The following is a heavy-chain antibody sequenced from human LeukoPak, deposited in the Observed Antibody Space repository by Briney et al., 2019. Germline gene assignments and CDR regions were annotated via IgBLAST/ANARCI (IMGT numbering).Heavy chain of an antibody. CDR1: GFTVSSNY. J-gene: IGHJ4*02. CDR2: ISSTSGYI. Sequence: GGSLRLSCAASGFTVSSNYMSWVRQAPGRGLEWVSSISSTSGYIYYTDSLQGRFTISRDNAKNSLYLQMNSLRAEDTAVYYCARGYDFWSGYRRGHYFDYWGQGTLVTVSS. V-gene: IGHV3-21*01. D-gene: IGHD3-3*01. CDR3: ARGYDFWSGYRRGHYFDY.